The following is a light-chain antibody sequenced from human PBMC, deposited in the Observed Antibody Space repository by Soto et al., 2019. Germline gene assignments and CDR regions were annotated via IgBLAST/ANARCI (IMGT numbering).Light chain of an antibody. J-gene: IGLJ2*01. V-gene: IGLV2-14*01. CDR3: SSYRSSSPLVV. CDR2: DVS. Sequence: QSALTKPASVSGSPGQSITISCTGTISDVGDYNYVSWYQQHPDKAPKLMIYDVSNRPSGVSNRFSGSKSGNTASLTISGLHPEDEADYYCSSYRSSSPLVVFGGGTKLTVL. CDR1: ISDVGDYNY.